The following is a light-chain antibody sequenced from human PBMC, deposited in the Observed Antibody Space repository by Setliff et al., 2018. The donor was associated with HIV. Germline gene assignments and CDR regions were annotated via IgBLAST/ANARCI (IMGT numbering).Light chain of an antibody. CDR2: DAT. CDR1: SSDVGGFDY. CDR3: TSYTRNTTYV. J-gene: IGLJ1*01. V-gene: IGLV2-14*03. Sequence: QSVLTQPASVSGSPGQSITISCTGTSSDVGGFDYVSWYQQHPGKAPKLMIYDATNRPSGVSNRFSAFKSGNTASLTISGLQAEDEADYYCTSYTRNTTYVFGTGTKVTVL.